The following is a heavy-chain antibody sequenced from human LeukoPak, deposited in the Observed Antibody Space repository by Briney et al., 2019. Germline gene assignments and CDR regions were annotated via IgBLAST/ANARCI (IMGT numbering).Heavy chain of an antibody. Sequence: AGRDLRLPCAAAGFTFISYGMQWVGQAPGEGVEGVVCFWYVGSNKYYADSVNGRFTISTDYSKNTLYLQLNSLRAEDTAVYYCSKDRSAYYYDSSGPKDYWGQGTLVTVSS. J-gene: IGHJ4*02. D-gene: IGHD3-22*01. V-gene: IGHV3-33*06. CDR2: FWYVGSNK. CDR1: GFTFISYG. CDR3: SKDRSAYYYDSSGPKDY.